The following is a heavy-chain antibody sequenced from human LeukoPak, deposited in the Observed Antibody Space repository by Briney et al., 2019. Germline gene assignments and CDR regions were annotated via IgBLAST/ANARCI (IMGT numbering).Heavy chain of an antibody. Sequence: SETLSLNCTVSGGSISSYYWSWIRQPPGKGLEWIGYIYYSGSTNYNPSLKSRVTISVDTSKNQFSLKLSSVTAADTAVYYCARGGPYTDLMVYAIWGQGTLVTVSS. CDR2: IYYSGST. D-gene: IGHD2-8*01. J-gene: IGHJ4*02. CDR3: ARGGPYTDLMVYAI. V-gene: IGHV4-59*01. CDR1: GGSISSYY.